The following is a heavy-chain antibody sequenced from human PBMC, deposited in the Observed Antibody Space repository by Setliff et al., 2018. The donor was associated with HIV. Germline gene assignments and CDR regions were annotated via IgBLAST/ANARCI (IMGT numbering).Heavy chain of an antibody. J-gene: IGHJ4*02. CDR2: IYRSGIV. V-gene: IGHV4-34*01. CDR1: GAPFNGYY. Sequence: NPSETLSLTCAVYGAPFNGYYWAWIRQSPAKGLEWIGEIYRSGIVNYNPSLQSRVTISTDTSKNQFSLRLNSVTVADTAVYYCARVRLRVPPSIFDYWGMGSLVTVSS. CDR3: ARVRLRVPPSIFDY. D-gene: IGHD2-2*01.